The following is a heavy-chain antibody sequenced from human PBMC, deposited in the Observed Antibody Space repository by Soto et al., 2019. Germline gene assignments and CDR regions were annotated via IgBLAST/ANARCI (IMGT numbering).Heavy chain of an antibody. D-gene: IGHD3-3*01. J-gene: IGHJ6*02. Sequence: ASVRVSCKASGYTFTGYYMHWVRQAPGQGLEWMGWINPNSGGTNYAQKFQGWVTMTRDTSISTAYMELSRLRSDDTAVYYCARDTLPTTIFGVVSNYGMDVWGQGTTVTVS. CDR3: ARDTLPTTIFGVVSNYGMDV. CDR2: INPNSGGT. V-gene: IGHV1-2*04. CDR1: GYTFTGYY.